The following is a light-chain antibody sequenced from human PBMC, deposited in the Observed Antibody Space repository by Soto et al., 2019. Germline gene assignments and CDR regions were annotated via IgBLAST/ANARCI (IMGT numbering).Light chain of an antibody. CDR3: AAWDDSLNGVV. Sequence: QLVLTQPPSASGTPGQRVPISCSGSRSNIGSNSVNWYQQLPGTAPKLLMYSDDQRPSGVPDRFSGSKSGASASLAISGLQSEDEADYYCAAWDDSLNGVVFGGGTQLTVL. CDR2: SDD. V-gene: IGLV1-44*01. J-gene: IGLJ2*01. CDR1: RSNIGSNS.